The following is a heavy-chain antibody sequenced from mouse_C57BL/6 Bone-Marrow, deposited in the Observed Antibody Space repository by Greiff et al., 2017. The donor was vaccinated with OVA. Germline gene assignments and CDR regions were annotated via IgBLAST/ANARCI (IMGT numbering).Heavy chain of an antibody. Sequence: EVKLVESGPELVKPGASVKISCKASGYSFTGYYMNWVKQSPEKSLEWIGEINPSTGGTTYNQKFKAKATLTVNKSSSTAYMQLKSLTSEDSAVYYCANLYWYCDVWGTGTTVTVSS. CDR3: ANLYWYCDV. CDR2: INPSTGGT. V-gene: IGHV1-42*01. J-gene: IGHJ1*03. CDR1: GYSFTGYY.